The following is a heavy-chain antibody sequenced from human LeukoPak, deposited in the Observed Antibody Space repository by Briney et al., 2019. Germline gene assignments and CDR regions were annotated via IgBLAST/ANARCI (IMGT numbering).Heavy chain of an antibody. J-gene: IGHJ6*02. CDR1: GGSISSGGYY. CDR3: AGEGSGRRLADV. Sequence: PSETLSLTCTVSGGSISSGGYYWSWIRQHPGKGLEWIGYIYYSGSTYYNPSLKSRVTISADTSKNQFSLKLSSVTAADTAVYYCAGEGSGRRLADVWGQGTTVTVSS. CDR2: IYYSGST. V-gene: IGHV4-31*03. D-gene: IGHD3-10*01.